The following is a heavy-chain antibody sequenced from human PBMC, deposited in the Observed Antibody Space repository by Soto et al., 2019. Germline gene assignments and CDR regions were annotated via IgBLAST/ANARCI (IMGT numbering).Heavy chain of an antibody. V-gene: IGHV4-61*01. Sequence: SETLSLTCTVSGGSVSSGSYYWSWIRQPPGKGLEWIGYIYYSGSTNYNPSLKSRVTISVDTSKNQFSLKLSSVTAADTAVYYCARSPPLIRFLEWFNFDYWGQGTLVTVSS. D-gene: IGHD3-3*01. CDR1: GGSVSSGSYY. J-gene: IGHJ4*02. CDR2: IYYSGST. CDR3: ARSPPLIRFLEWFNFDY.